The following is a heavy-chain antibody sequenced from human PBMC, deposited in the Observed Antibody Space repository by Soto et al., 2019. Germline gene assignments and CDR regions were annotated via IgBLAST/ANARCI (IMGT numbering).Heavy chain of an antibody. J-gene: IGHJ4*02. CDR3: ARSGGGYDLGDY. CDR1: GDTYIVYN. V-gene: IGHV1-2*04. D-gene: IGHD5-12*01. Sequence: QVQLFQPGAEVKKPGPSVRVSCKASGDTYIVYNLHWVRTAPGQGLEWMGWINPNGGGAKYSQKFQAWVTMTSDTSISTAYMELSRLKSDDTAVYYCARSGGGYDLGDYWGQGTLVTVSS. CDR2: INPNGGGA.